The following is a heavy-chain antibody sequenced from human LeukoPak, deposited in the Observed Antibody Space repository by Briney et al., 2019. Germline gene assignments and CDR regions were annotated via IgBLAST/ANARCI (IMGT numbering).Heavy chain of an antibody. D-gene: IGHD6-19*01. CDR3: ARLSGWYEVGY. J-gene: IGHJ4*02. Sequence: ASETLSLTCTVSGGSISSSRYYWGWIRQPPGKGLEWIGSIYYSGSTHYNPSLKSRLTISVDTSKNHFSLKLSSVTAADTAVYYCARLSGWYEVGYWGQGTLVTVSS. CDR2: IYYSGST. CDR1: GGSISSSRYY. V-gene: IGHV4-39*02.